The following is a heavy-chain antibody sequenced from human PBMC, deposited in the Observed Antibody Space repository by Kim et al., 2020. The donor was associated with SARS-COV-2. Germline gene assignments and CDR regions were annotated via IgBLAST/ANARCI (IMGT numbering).Heavy chain of an antibody. J-gene: IGHJ6*02. Sequence: GGSLRLSCAASGFTFSSYGMHWVRQAPGKGLEWVAVISYDGSNKYYADSVKGRFTISRDNSKNTLYLQMNSLRAEDTAVYYCARDNSGWYDYGRYGMDVWGQGTTVTVSS. V-gene: IGHV3-33*05. D-gene: IGHD6-19*01. CDR2: ISYDGSNK. CDR3: ARDNSGWYDYGRYGMDV. CDR1: GFTFSSYG.